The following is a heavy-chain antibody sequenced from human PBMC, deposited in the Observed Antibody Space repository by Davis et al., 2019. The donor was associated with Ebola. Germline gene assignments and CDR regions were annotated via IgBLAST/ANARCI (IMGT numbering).Heavy chain of an antibody. V-gene: IGHV4-34*01. D-gene: IGHD2-8*01. J-gene: IGHJ4*02. CDR2: INHRGGT. CDR3: ARVQDCANNICPRGGFDK. CDR1: GGSFSGYF. Sequence: PSETLSLTCGVYGGSFSGYFWSWIRQAPGKGLEWIGEINHRGGTNYNPSLKSRLTILVDPSKDQFSLQLTSVTAADTAVYYCARVQDCANNICPRGGFDKWGRGILVAVSA.